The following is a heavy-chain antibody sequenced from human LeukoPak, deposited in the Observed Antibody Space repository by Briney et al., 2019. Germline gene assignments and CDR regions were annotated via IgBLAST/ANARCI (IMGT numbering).Heavy chain of an antibody. D-gene: IGHD5-12*01. Sequence: GGSLRLSCAASGFTFSSYGMHWVRQAPGKGLEWVAFIRYDGSNKYYADSVKGRFTISRDNSKNTLYLQMNNLRAEDTAVYYCAKDLGSGYDSEAFDIWGQGTMVTVSS. CDR3: AKDLGSGYDSEAFDI. J-gene: IGHJ3*02. CDR2: IRYDGSNK. V-gene: IGHV3-30*02. CDR1: GFTFSSYG.